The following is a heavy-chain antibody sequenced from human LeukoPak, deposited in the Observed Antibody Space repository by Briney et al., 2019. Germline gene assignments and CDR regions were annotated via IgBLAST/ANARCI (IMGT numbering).Heavy chain of an antibody. Sequence: SETLSLTCTVSGGSISSYYWSWIRQPPGKGLEWIGYIYYSGSTNYNPSLKSRVTISVDTSKNQFSLKLSSVTAADTAVYYCARLQYNYDSSGYIDYWGQGTLVTVSS. CDR2: IYYSGST. J-gene: IGHJ4*02. V-gene: IGHV4-59*08. CDR3: ARLQYNYDSSGYIDY. CDR1: GGSISSYY. D-gene: IGHD3-22*01.